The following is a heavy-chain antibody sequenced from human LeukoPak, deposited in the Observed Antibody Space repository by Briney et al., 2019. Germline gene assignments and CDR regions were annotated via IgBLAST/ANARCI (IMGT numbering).Heavy chain of an antibody. V-gene: IGHV4-59*01. Sequence: SETLSLTCAVSGGSMRNYYWSWIRHPPGKGLEWIGYTYDSGSSSYNPSLRSRVSISIDTSKNQFSLNLSSVTAADTAVYYCARGWASSWYYFDFWGQGTLVTVS. CDR2: TYDSGSS. CDR3: ARGWASSWYYFDF. D-gene: IGHD2-2*01. CDR1: GGSMRNYY. J-gene: IGHJ4*02.